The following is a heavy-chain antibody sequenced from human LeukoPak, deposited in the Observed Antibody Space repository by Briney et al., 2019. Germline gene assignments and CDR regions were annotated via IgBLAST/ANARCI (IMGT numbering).Heavy chain of an antibody. Sequence: GGSLRLSCAASGFTFDDYTMHWVRQAPGKGLEWVSLIIWDGGSTYYADSVKGRFTISRDNSKNSLYLQMDSLRTEDTALYYCAKDFSADWLQFSNMDVWGKGTTVTVSS. CDR3: AKDFSADWLQFSNMDV. CDR1: GFTFDDYT. J-gene: IGHJ6*03. CDR2: IIWDGGST. D-gene: IGHD3-9*01. V-gene: IGHV3-43*01.